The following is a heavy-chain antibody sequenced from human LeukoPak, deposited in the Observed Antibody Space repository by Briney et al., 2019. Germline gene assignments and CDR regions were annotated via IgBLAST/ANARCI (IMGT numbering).Heavy chain of an antibody. CDR2: FDPEDGET. CDR3: ATEERNDETHYYYYMDV. D-gene: IGHD1-1*01. V-gene: IGHV1-24*01. CDR1: GYTLTELS. J-gene: IGHJ6*03. Sequence: ASVKVSCKVSGYTLTELSMHWVRQAPGKGLEWMGGFDPEDGETIYAQKFQGRVAMTEDTSTDTAYMELSSLRSEDTAVYYCATEERNDETHYYYYMDVWGKGTTVTVSS.